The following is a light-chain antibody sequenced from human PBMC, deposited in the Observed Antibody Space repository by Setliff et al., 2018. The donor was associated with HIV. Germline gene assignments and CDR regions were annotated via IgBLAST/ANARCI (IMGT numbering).Light chain of an antibody. CDR1: SSDIGGYNY. CDR2: DVD. Sequence: LTQPASVSGSPGQSITISCTGTSSDIGGYNYVSWYQQLPDKAPKLIIYDVDKGPSGVPDRFSGSKSGSTASLTVSGLQAEDEAEYYCCSHAGTFYVFGTGTKVTVL. CDR3: CSHAGTFYV. J-gene: IGLJ1*01. V-gene: IGLV2-8*01.